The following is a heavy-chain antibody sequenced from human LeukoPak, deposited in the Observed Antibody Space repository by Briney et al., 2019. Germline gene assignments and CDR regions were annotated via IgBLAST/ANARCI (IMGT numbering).Heavy chain of an antibody. J-gene: IGHJ4*02. D-gene: IGHD3-10*01. CDR2: INHSGST. CDR1: SGSFSGYY. CDR3: ARVGADGSGFLFDY. V-gene: IGHV4-34*01. Sequence: SETLSLTCAVYSGSFSGYYWSWIRQPPGKGLEWIGEINHSGSTNYNPSLKSRVTISVDTSKNQFSLKLSSVTAADTAVYYCARVGADGSGFLFDYWGQGTLVTVSS.